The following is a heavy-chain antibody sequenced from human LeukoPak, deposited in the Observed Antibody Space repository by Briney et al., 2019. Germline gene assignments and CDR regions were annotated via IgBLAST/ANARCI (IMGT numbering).Heavy chain of an antibody. Sequence: GRSLRLSCAASGFTFSSYGMHWVRQAPRKGLQWVAFISYDGINKYYADSVKGRFTISRDNSKNALYLQMNSLRAEDTAEYYCAKDYRHSDYDTIAFDIWGQGTMVTVSS. J-gene: IGHJ3*02. V-gene: IGHV3-30*18. CDR2: ISYDGINK. D-gene: IGHD3-22*01. CDR3: AKDYRHSDYDTIAFDI. CDR1: GFTFSSYG.